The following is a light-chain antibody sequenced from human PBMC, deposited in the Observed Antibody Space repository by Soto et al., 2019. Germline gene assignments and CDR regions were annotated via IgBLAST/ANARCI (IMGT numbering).Light chain of an antibody. CDR2: GAS. CDR3: QQYSGPPYT. V-gene: IGKV3-20*01. CDR1: QSVSSSY. Sequence: EIVLTQSPGTLSLSPGERATLSCRASQSVSSSYLAWYQQKRGQAPRLLVYGASSRATGIPDRFSGSGSGTDFTLTISRLEPADFAVYYCQQYSGPPYTLGQGTKVEIK. J-gene: IGKJ2*01.